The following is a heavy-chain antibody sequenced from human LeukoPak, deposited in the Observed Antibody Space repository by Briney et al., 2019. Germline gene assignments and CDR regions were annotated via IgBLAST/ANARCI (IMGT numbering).Heavy chain of an antibody. CDR3: ARYIVVVVAATPASDYYYGMDV. CDR1: GYTFTSYG. CDR2: ISAYNGNT. Sequence: ASVPVSCKASGYTFTSYGISWVRQAPGQGLEWMGWISAYNGNTNYAQKLQGRVTMTTDTSTSTAYMELRSLRSDDTAVYYCARYIVVVVAATPASDYYYGMDVWGQGTTVTVSS. V-gene: IGHV1-18*01. J-gene: IGHJ6*02. D-gene: IGHD2-15*01.